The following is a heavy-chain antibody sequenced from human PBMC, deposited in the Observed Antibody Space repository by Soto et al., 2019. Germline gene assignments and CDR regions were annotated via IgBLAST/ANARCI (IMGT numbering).Heavy chain of an antibody. CDR1: GFTFSSYW. Sequence: EVQLVESGGGLVQPGGSLRLTCAASGFTFSSYWMHWVRQAPGKGLVWVSRINSDGSSTTYADSVKGRFTISRENAKNTLYLQMNSLKAEDTAVYYCVRVPTGGYAFSLDDYWGQGTLVTVSS. D-gene: IGHD5-12*01. CDR2: INSDGSST. V-gene: IGHV3-74*01. J-gene: IGHJ4*02. CDR3: VRVPTGGYAFSLDDY.